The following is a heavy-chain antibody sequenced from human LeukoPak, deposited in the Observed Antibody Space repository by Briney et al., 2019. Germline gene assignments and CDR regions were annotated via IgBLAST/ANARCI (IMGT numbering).Heavy chain of an antibody. J-gene: IGHJ6*04. V-gene: IGHV3-7*03. Sequence: GGSLRLSRAASGFTFSSYWMSWVRQAPGKGREWVANIKQDGSEKYYMESAKGRFTISRDNAKNSLYLQMDSLRAEDTAVYYCARDGVLSVAGYSCYYGMDVWGKGTTVTVPS. CDR3: ARDGVLSVAGYSCYYGMDV. D-gene: IGHD6-19*01. CDR1: GFTFSSYW. CDR2: IKQDGSEK.